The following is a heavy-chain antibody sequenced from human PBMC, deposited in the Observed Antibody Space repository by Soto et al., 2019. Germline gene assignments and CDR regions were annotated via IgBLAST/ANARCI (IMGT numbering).Heavy chain of an antibody. Sequence: GGPKRLSSAASGFTFSSYSMXWVRQTPGKGLEWVSSISSSGSYIYYADSVKGRFTISRDNAKNSLYLQMNSLRAEDTAVYYCARDETTVTTFRYFDLWGRGTLVTVSS. CDR1: GFTFSSYS. D-gene: IGHD4-17*01. CDR3: ARDETTVTTFRYFDL. CDR2: ISSSGSYI. V-gene: IGHV3-21*04. J-gene: IGHJ2*01.